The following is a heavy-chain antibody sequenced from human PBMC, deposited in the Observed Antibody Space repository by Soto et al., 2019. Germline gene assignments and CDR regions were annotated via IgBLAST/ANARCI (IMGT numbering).Heavy chain of an antibody. V-gene: IGHV4-59*01. CDR2: IYYSGST. CDR3: ARGGLTPRLDWFDP. J-gene: IGHJ5*02. Sequence: SETLSLTCTVSGGSISSYYWSWIRQPPGKGLEWIGYIYYSGSTNYNPSLKSRVTISVDTSKNQFSLKLSSVTAADTAVYYCARGGLTPRLDWFDPWGQGTLVTVSS. CDR1: GGSISSYY. D-gene: IGHD3-9*01.